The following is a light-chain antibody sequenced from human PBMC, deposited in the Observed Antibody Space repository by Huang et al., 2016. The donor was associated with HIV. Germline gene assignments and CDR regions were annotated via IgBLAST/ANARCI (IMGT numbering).Light chain of an antibody. CDR1: QSLLHSNGYNY. Sequence: DIVVTQSPLSLPVTPGEPASISCRSSQSLLHSNGYNYLHWYLQKPGQSPQLLIYLNSNRAFGVPDRFSGSGSGTDFTLRISKVEAEDVGVYYCIQALQTPWTFGQGTKVEI. CDR2: LNS. J-gene: IGKJ1*01. V-gene: IGKV2-28*01. CDR3: IQALQTPWT.